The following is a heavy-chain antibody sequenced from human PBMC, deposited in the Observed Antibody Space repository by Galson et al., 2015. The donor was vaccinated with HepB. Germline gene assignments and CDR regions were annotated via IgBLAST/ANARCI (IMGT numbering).Heavy chain of an antibody. Sequence: QVQLQESGPGLVKPSQTLSLTYVVSGYSISSSYFWGWIRQPPGKGLEWIGSIYHSGSTYYNPSLKSRVTISVDTSKNHFSLKLSSVTAADTAVYYCARGPDYYDSSGPIFDYWGQGTLVTVSS. D-gene: IGHD3-22*01. V-gene: IGHV4-38-2*01. CDR2: IYHSGST. CDR3: ARGPDYYDSSGPIFDY. CDR1: GYSISSSYF. J-gene: IGHJ4*02.